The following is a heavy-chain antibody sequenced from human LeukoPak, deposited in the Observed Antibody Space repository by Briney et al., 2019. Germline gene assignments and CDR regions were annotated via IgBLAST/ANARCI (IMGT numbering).Heavy chain of an antibody. Sequence: SGGSLRLSCAASGFTFSNAWMSWVRQAPGKGLEWVGGIKSKTDGGTTAYPAPVKGRFTISREDSKNTRYLQRKSLKTEDTAGHYCCLRYFDWLMGWVYYWGQGTLVTVSS. V-gene: IGHV3-15*05. CDR1: GFTFSNAW. D-gene: IGHD3-9*01. CDR3: CLRYFDWLMGWVYY. CDR2: IKSKTDGGTT. J-gene: IGHJ4*02.